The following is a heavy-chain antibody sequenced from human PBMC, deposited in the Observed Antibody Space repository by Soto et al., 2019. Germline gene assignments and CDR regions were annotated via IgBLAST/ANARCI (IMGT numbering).Heavy chain of an antibody. CDR3: AVAAVREIMAQESSGMAV. V-gene: IGHV1-69*01. Sequence: QVQLVQSGAEVKTPGSSVKVSCKASGGTLSDYAISWVRQAPGQGLEWMGGIMPTVDSANYAQNFQGRLTISADESTSTANLELSSLRSDDTAVYYCAVAAVREIMAQESSGMAVWGQGTKVIVSS. D-gene: IGHD3-10*01. J-gene: IGHJ6*02. CDR2: IMPTVDSA. CDR1: GGTLSDYA.